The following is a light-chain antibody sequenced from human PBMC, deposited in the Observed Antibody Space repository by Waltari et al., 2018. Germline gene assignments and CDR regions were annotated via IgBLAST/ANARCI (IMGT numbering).Light chain of an antibody. V-gene: IGKV3-20*01. CDR2: DTS. CDR3: QKYVSLPAT. CDR1: QSVGKY. Sequence: VLTQSPGTLSLSTGERATLSCRASQSVGKYLAWYQQKPGQAPRLLIYDTSTRATGIPDRFSGSGSGTDFSLTISRLEPEDFAVYYCQKYVSLPATFGQGTKVQIK. J-gene: IGKJ1*01.